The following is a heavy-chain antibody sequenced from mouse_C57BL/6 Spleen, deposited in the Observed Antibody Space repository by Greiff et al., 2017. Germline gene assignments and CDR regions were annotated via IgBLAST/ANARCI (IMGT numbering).Heavy chain of an antibody. CDR3: ARKAYYYGSFYWYFDV. D-gene: IGHD1-1*01. CDR2: ILPGSGST. Sequence: VKLMESGAELMKPGASVKLSCKATGYTFTGYWIEWVKQRPGHGLEWIGEILPGSGSTNYNEKFKGKATFTADTSSNTAYMQLSSLTTEDSAIYYCARKAYYYGSFYWYFDVWGTGTTVTVSS. V-gene: IGHV1-9*01. CDR1: GYTFTGYW. J-gene: IGHJ1*03.